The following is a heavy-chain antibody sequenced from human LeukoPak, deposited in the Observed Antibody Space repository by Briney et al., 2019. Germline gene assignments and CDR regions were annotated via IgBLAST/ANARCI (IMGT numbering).Heavy chain of an antibody. J-gene: IGHJ3*01. D-gene: IGHD3-16*02. V-gene: IGHV3-23*01. CDR3: AKDIQLST. CDR1: GYTFSDSA. Sequence: PGASLKLSCAASGYTFSDSAMTWVRKVPGKGLEWVSLISSSGGNTYYADSVKGRFTITRDTSKNTMSLQMNSLRVEDTAIYYCAKDIQLSTWGLGTMVTVSS. CDR2: ISSSGGNT.